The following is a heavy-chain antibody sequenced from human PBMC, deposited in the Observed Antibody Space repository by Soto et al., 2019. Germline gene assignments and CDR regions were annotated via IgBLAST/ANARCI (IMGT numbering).Heavy chain of an antibody. J-gene: IGHJ4*02. V-gene: IGHV3-74*01. D-gene: IGHD2-15*01. CDR3: ARGQYCSGGTCYSAPDY. CDR1: GFTFSTYW. Sequence: EVQLVESGGGLVQPGGSLRIFCGASGFTFSTYWMYWVRQAPGKGLVWVSRINGDGSKTSYADSVKGRFTISRDNAKNTRYLQMNSLRAEDTALYYCARGQYCSGGTCYSAPDYGGQGTLVTVS. CDR2: INGDGSKT.